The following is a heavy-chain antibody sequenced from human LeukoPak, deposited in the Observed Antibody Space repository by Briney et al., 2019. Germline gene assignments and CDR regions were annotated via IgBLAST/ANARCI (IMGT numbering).Heavy chain of an antibody. CDR2: IRYDGSNQ. J-gene: IGHJ4*02. CDR3: AREVGPLDY. Sequence: GGSLRLSCAASGFTFSDFGMHWVRQAPGKGLEWVAFIRYDGSNQYYADSVKGRFTISRDKSKNTLYLQMSLTTEDTAVYYCAREVGPLDYWGQGTLVTVSS. V-gene: IGHV3-30*02. CDR1: GFTFSDFG.